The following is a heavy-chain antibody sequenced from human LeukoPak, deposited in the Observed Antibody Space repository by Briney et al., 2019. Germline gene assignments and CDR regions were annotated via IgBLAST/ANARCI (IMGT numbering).Heavy chain of an antibody. CDR1: RYTFKNYY. V-gene: IGHV1-2*02. D-gene: IGHD6-13*01. CDR3: ARGYSSSTDY. J-gene: IGHJ4*02. Sequence: ASVKVSCKASRYTFKNYYIHWVRQAPGQGLEWMGWVNPTSGVTMYAQKFQARGTMTRDTSVSTAYMELSWLKSDDTAVYYCARGYSSSTDYWGQGTLVTVSS. CDR2: VNPTSGVT.